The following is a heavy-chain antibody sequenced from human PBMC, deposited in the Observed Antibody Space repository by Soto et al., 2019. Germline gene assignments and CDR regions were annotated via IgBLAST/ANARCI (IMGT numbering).Heavy chain of an antibody. Sequence: QLQLQESGPGLVKPSETLSLTCTVSGGSVSSSNYYWGWIRQSPGKGLEWIGCIYYSVSTYYSPSLVSRVTISVDNSKNQFSLKVISVTAADTAVYYCARLEGLATISYYFDYWGQGTLVTVSS. CDR3: ARLEGLATISYYFDY. CDR1: GGSVSSSNYY. CDR2: IYYSVST. V-gene: IGHV4-39*01. J-gene: IGHJ4*02. D-gene: IGHD3-9*01.